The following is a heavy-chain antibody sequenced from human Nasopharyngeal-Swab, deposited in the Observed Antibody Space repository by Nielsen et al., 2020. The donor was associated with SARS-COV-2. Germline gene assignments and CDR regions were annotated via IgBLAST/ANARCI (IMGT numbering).Heavy chain of an antibody. D-gene: IGHD7-27*01. CDR2: ISAASVNT. J-gene: IGHJ4*02. Sequence: GESLNISCAVSEFTFSSYAMSWVRQAPGKGLEWVSAISAASVNTQYANSVKGRFTISRDNSKNTLYLQMNTLRAEDTAIYYCAKQSANWGSYFDYWRQGTLVTVSS. V-gene: IGHV3-23*01. CDR1: EFTFSSYA. CDR3: AKQSANWGSYFDY.